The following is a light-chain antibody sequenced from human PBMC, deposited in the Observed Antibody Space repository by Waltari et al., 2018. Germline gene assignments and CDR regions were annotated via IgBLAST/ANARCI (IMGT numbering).Light chain of an antibody. CDR2: DAY. J-gene: IGKJ3*01. V-gene: IGKV3D-15*01. CDR1: QSVSSN. Sequence: EIVLTQSPAPLSLSPGERATLSCRASQSVSSNLAWYQQKPGQGPSLLIYDAYTRAPGIPARFSGSGSGTEFTLTISSLTSEDFAIYYCQQYINWPSFTFGPGTKVDIK. CDR3: QQYINWPSFT.